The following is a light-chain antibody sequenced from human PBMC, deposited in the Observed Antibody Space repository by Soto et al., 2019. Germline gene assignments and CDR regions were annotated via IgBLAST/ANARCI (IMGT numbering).Light chain of an antibody. V-gene: IGKV3-15*01. CDR2: GAS. CDR3: QQYNNWPLYT. Sequence: EIVMTQSPATLSVSPGERATLSCRASQSVSSNLAWYQQKPGQAPRRLIYGASTRATGIPARFSGSGSGTEFPLTISRLQSEDFAVYYCQQYNNWPLYTFGQGTKLEIK. CDR1: QSVSSN. J-gene: IGKJ2*01.